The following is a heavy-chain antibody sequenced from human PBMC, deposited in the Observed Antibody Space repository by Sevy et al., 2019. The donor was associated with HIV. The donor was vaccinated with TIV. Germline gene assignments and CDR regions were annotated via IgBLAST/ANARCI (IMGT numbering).Heavy chain of an antibody. CDR1: GYTLTELS. D-gene: IGHD6-13*01. CDR3: ATATVPAGSRQLVILCYYGMDV. CDR2: FDPEDGET. J-gene: IGHJ6*02. Sequence: ASVKVSCKVSGYTLTELSMHWVRQAPGKGLEWMGGFDPEDGETIYAQKFQGRVTMTEDISTDTAYMELSSLRSEDTAVYYCATATVPAGSRQLVILCYYGMDVWGQGTTVTVSS. V-gene: IGHV1-24*01.